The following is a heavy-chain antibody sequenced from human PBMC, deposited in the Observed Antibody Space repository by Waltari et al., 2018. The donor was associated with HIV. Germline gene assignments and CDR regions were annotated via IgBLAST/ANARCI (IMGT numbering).Heavy chain of an antibody. V-gene: IGHV4-59*01. CDR1: SGSISNYY. Sequence: QVQLHESGPGLVKPSETLSLTCTVSSGSISNYYWNWIRQPPGKGLEWIGYIYYTGTSNYNPSLKSRVTISVDTSKNQFSLRLSSVTAADTAMYFCASVLYSNPRGGAFDIWGRGTMVTVSS. CDR3: ASVLYSNPRGGAFDI. D-gene: IGHD2-15*01. J-gene: IGHJ3*02. CDR2: IYYTGTS.